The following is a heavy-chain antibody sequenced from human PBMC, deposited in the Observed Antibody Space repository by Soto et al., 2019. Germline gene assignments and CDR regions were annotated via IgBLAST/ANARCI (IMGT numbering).Heavy chain of an antibody. V-gene: IGHV3-9*01. Sequence: EVQLVESAGGLVLPGRSLRLSCSASAITVDDYVMHWVRQPPGKGLEWVSRISWDSGRVAYADSVKGRFTISRDNAKNSLYLQMNILRADDTALYYCTKDFTIFAVVGAFDIWGQGTMVTVSS. CDR3: TKDFTIFAVVGAFDI. D-gene: IGHD3-3*01. J-gene: IGHJ3*02. CDR2: ISWDSGRV. CDR1: AITVDDYV.